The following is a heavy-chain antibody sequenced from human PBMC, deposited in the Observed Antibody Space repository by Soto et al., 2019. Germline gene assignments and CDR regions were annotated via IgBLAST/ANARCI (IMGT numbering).Heavy chain of an antibody. J-gene: IGHJ6*02. CDR2: IYYSGST. Sequence: SETLSLTCTVSGGSISSRGHYWGWIRQDPGKGLEWIGYIYYSGSTYYNPSLKSRITMSVDTSKNQFSLKLRSVTAADTAVYYCARDLGAISSSSGSYNGMDVWGQGTTVTVSS. D-gene: IGHD3-10*01. CDR1: GGSISSRGHY. V-gene: IGHV4-31*03. CDR3: ARDLGAISSSSGSYNGMDV.